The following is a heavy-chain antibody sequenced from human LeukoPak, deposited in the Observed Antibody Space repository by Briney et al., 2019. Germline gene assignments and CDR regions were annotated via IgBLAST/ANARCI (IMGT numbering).Heavy chain of an antibody. CDR3: ARGPTMKMDV. J-gene: IGHJ6*04. Sequence: GESLRLSCAVSGFTFRSYWMSWVRQAPGKGLEWVANIKQDVNEKDYLDSVKGRFTISRDNAKNSLYLQMNSLRAEDTAVYYCARGPTMKMDVWGKGTTVTVSS. V-gene: IGHV3-7*01. CDR1: GFTFRSYW. CDR2: IKQDVNEK. D-gene: IGHD3-22*01.